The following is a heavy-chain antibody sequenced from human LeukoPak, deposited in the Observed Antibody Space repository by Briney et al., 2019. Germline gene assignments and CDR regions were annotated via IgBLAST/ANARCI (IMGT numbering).Heavy chain of an antibody. V-gene: IGHV3-7*03. CDR1: GFTFTNYW. J-gene: IGHJ4*02. Sequence: HPGGSLRLSCAASGFTFTNYWMSWVRQAPGKGLELVANIKQDRSEKYYVDSVKGRFTISRDNAKNSLYLQMSSLRAEDTALYYCARKSASGNYPLDYWGQGTLVTVSS. CDR2: IKQDRSEK. D-gene: IGHD3-10*01. CDR3: ARKSASGNYPLDY.